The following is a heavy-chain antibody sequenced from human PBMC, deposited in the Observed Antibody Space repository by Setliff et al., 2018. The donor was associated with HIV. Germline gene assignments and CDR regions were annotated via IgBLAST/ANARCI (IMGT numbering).Heavy chain of an antibody. V-gene: IGHV4-34*01. J-gene: IGHJ6*02. D-gene: IGHD2-2*01. CDR1: GGSLTYYY. Sequence: SETLSLTCSIYGGSLTYYYWSLLRQSPGKGLEWIGEVVDSGSVNYNPSLKSRVTISVDPSKKEFSLKLASVTAADTAVYFCARGRDCDSSNCLLRYYYNYGMDVWGQGTTVTVSS. CDR3: ARGRDCDSSNCLLRYYYNYGMDV. CDR2: VVDSGSV.